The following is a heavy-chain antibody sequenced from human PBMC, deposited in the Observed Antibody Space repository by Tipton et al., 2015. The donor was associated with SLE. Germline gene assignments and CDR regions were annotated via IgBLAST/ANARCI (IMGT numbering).Heavy chain of an antibody. J-gene: IGHJ4*02. CDR3: ARGTGGDDF. V-gene: IGHV3-30*03. CDR1: GFSFSSFG. D-gene: IGHD1-1*01. CDR2: ISYDGSNE. Sequence: SLRLSCAASGFSFSSFGLSWVRQTPGKGLEWMAIISYDGSNEYYADPVKGRFTISRDDFKNTLFLHMNSLRTEDTAVYYCARGTGGDDFWGQGTLVTVSS.